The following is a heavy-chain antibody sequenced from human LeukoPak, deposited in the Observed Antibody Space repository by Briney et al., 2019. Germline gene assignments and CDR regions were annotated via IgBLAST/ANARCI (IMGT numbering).Heavy chain of an antibody. J-gene: IGHJ3*02. V-gene: IGHV1-69*02. D-gene: IGHD4-23*01. CDR1: GYTFSGYY. CDR2: IIPILGIA. Sequence: GASVKVSCKASGYTFSGYYMHWVRQAPGQGLEWMGRIIPILGIANYAQKFQGRVTITADKSTSTAYMELSSLRSEDTAVYYCARVVTEAFDIWGQGTMVTVSS. CDR3: ARVVTEAFDI.